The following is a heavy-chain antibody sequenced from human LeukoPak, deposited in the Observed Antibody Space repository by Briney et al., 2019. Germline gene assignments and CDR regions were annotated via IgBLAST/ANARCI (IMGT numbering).Heavy chain of an antibody. Sequence: GGSLRLSCAASGFTFSSYSMNWVRQAPGKGLEWVSSISSSSSYIYYADSVKGRFTISRDNAKNSLYLQMNSLRAEDTAVYYCARGGSSWGKADYWGQGTLVTVSS. CDR3: ARGGSSWGKADY. CDR1: GFTFSSYS. J-gene: IGHJ4*02. D-gene: IGHD6-13*01. CDR2: ISSSSSYI. V-gene: IGHV3-21*01.